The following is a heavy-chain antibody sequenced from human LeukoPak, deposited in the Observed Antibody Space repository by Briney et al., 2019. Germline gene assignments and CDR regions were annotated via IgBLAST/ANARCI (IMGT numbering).Heavy chain of an antibody. Sequence: SETLSLTCTVSGGSISSSSYYWGWIRQPPGKGLEWIGSIYYSGSTYYNPSLKSRVTISVDTSKNQFSLKLSSVTAADTAVYYCARASPGYSYGSDIWGQGTMVTVSS. J-gene: IGHJ3*02. CDR3: ARASPGYSYGSDI. D-gene: IGHD5-18*01. V-gene: IGHV4-39*07. CDR1: GGSISSSSYY. CDR2: IYYSGST.